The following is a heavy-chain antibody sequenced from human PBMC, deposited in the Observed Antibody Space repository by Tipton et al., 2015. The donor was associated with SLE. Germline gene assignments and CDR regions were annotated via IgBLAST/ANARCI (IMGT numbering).Heavy chain of an antibody. Sequence: TLSLTCAVYGGSFSGYYWSWIRQPPGKGLEWIGYIYYSGSTYYNPSLKSRVTISVDTSKNQFSLKLSSVTAADTAVYYCARARRGFDYWGQGTLVTVSS. CDR1: GGSFSGYY. V-gene: IGHV4-34*09. J-gene: IGHJ4*02. CDR3: ARARRGFDY. D-gene: IGHD3-10*01. CDR2: IYYSGST.